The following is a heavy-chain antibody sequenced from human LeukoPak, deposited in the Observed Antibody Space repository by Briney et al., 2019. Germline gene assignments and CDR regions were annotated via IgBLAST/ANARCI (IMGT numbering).Heavy chain of an antibody. CDR3: AKDAHRTSGWYFFDH. J-gene: IGHJ4*02. Sequence: PGGSLRLSCAASGFTFSNAWMSWVRQAPGKGLEWVSVISDGGDLTYYADSVKGRFTISRDNSKNTLYLQMNSLRAEDTALHYCAKDAHRTSGWYFFDHWGQGTLVTVSS. CDR1: GFTFSNAW. V-gene: IGHV3-23*01. CDR2: ISDGGDLT. D-gene: IGHD6-19*01.